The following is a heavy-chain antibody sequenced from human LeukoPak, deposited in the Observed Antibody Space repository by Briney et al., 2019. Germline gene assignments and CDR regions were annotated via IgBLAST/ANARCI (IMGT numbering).Heavy chain of an antibody. V-gene: IGHV3-30-3*01. J-gene: IGHJ4*02. CDR1: GFTFSSYA. CDR2: ISYDGSNK. Sequence: PGGSLRLSCAASGFTFSSYAMHWVRQAPGKGLEWVAVISYDGSNKYCADSVKGRFTISRDNSKNTLYLQMNSLRAEDTAVYYCARGIVVVIMVLDYWGQGTLVTVSS. CDR3: ARGIVVVIMVLDY. D-gene: IGHD3-22*01.